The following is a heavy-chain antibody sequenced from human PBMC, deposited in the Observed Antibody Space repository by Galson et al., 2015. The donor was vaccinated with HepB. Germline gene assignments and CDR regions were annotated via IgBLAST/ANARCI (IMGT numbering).Heavy chain of an antibody. CDR1: GGSISSSDCY. V-gene: IGHV4-39*01. CDR3: ARQGVGATPD. D-gene: IGHD1-26*01. Sequence: TLSLTCTVSGGSISSSDCYWGWIRQSPGNGLEWIGSICNSGSTYYNPSLKSRVTISVDTSKNQFSLKLTSVTAADTAVYYCARQGVGATPDWGQGTLVTVSS. J-gene: IGHJ4*02. CDR2: ICNSGST.